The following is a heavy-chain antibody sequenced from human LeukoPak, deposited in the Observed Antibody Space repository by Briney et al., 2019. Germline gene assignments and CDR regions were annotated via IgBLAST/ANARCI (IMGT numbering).Heavy chain of an antibody. CDR1: GFTFSSYW. CDR2: IKSDGSGT. Sequence: QPGGSLRLSCAASGFTFSSYWMHWVRQAPGKGLVWVSRIKSDGSGTSYADSVKGRFTISRDNAKNTLYLQMISLRAEDTAVYYCVKDEGDSGYSGYDSRPSFDYWGQGTLVTVSS. J-gene: IGHJ4*02. V-gene: IGHV3-74*01. CDR3: VKDEGDSGYSGYDSRPSFDY. D-gene: IGHD5-12*01.